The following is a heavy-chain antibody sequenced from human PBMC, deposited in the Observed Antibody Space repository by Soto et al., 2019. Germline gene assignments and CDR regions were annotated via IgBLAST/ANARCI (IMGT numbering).Heavy chain of an antibody. V-gene: IGHV3-23*01. CDR2: ISGSGGST. D-gene: IGHD2-15*01. CDR1: GFTFSSYA. Sequence: PGGSQRLSCAASGFTFSSYAMSWVRQAPGKGLEWVSAISGSGGSTYYADSVKGRFTISRDNSKNTLYLQMNSLRAEDTAVYYCAKLYCSGGSCYRGAFDIWGQGTMVTVSS. CDR3: AKLYCSGGSCYRGAFDI. J-gene: IGHJ3*02.